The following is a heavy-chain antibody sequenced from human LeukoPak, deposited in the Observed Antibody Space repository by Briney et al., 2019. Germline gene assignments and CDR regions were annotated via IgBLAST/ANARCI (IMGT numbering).Heavy chain of an antibody. D-gene: IGHD1-26*01. V-gene: IGHV3-64D*09. J-gene: IGHJ4*03. CDR2: ISYNGDST. CDR1: GFTFRRHN. Sequence: SGGSLRPSCSGSGFTFRRHNMHWVRQAPGKGLEYVSAISYNGDSTYYVDSVKGRFTISRDNSKNTLDLQMSSLRPEDTAVYYCVSDRETQEQIWGPGTLVTVSS. CDR3: VSDRETQEQI.